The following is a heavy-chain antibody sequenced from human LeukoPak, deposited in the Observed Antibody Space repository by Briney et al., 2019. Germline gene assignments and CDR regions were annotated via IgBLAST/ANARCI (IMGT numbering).Heavy chain of an antibody. Sequence: GESLKISCKGSGYRFTSYWIGWVRQMPGKGLEWMGIIYPGDSDTRYSPSFQGQVTISADKSISTAYLQWSSLKASDTAMYYCARPSPRRGSSSGIDGVDYWGQGTLVTVSS. D-gene: IGHD6-6*01. J-gene: IGHJ4*02. CDR2: IYPGDSDT. CDR1: GYRFTSYW. CDR3: ARPSPRRGSSSGIDGVDY. V-gene: IGHV5-51*01.